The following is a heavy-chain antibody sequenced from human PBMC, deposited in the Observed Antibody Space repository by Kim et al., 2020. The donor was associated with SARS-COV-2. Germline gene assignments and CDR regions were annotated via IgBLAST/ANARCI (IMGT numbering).Heavy chain of an antibody. CDR3: ARVVTAGVDI. Sequence: ASVKVSCKASGYNFTSFEINWVRQATGQGLEWMGRMSPNRLNTGSAQKFQGRVTMSTDISITTAYMELSSLTSEDTAVYYCARVVTAGVDIWGQGTMVTVAS. CDR1: GYNFTSFE. D-gene: IGHD2-21*02. CDR2: MSPNRLNT. J-gene: IGHJ3*02. V-gene: IGHV1-8*01.